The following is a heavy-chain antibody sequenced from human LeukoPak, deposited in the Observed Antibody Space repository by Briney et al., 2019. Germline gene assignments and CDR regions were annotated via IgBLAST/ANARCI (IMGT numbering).Heavy chain of an antibody. J-gene: IGHJ5*02. V-gene: IGHV3-7*03. CDR2: IRKDGSEE. D-gene: IGHD4-17*01. CDR3: TTEGTATVTTGFDP. Sequence: PGGSLRLSCVASGFTFSSYWMSWVRQAPGKGLEWVANIRKDGSEEYYVDSVKGRFTISRDNAKNSLYLQMNSLKTEDTAVYYCTTEGTATVTTGFDPWGQGTLVTVSS. CDR1: GFTFSSYW.